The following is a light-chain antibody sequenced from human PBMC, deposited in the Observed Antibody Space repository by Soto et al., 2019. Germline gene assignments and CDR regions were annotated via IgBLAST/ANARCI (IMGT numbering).Light chain of an antibody. V-gene: IGLV2-23*01. CDR2: ERS. J-gene: IGLJ1*01. Sequence: QSVLTQPASVSGSPGQSITISCTGTSSDFGTYNLVSWYQHHPGKVPKLIIYERSNRPSGVSDRFSGSKSGNTASLTISGLQAEDEAGYYCCSFTSRNTHVFGTGTQLTVL. CDR3: CSFTSRNTHV. CDR1: SSDFGTYNL.